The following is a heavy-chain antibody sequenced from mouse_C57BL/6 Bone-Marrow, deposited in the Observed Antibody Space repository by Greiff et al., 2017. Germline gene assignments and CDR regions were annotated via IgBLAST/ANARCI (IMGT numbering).Heavy chain of an antibody. J-gene: IGHJ4*01. CDR2: IYPYNGVS. CDR1: GYSFTGYY. D-gene: IGHD2-3*01. Sequence: VHVKQSGPELVKPGASVKISCKASGYSFTGYYMHWVKQSHGNILDWIGYIYPYNGVSSYNQKFKGKATLTVDKSSSTAYMELRSLTSEDSAVYYCARWWLLPYYYAMDYWGQGTSVTVSS. CDR3: ARWWLLPYYYAMDY. V-gene: IGHV1-31*01.